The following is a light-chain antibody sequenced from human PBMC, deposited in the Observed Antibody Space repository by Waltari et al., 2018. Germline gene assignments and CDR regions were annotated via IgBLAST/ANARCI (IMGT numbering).Light chain of an antibody. CDR2: KAA. V-gene: IGKV1-5*03. CDR3: QQYNSYSYT. J-gene: IGKJ2*01. Sequence: DIQMTQSPSTLSASVGDRVTIPCRASQSISSWLAWYQQKPGKAPKLLIYKAASLESGVPSRFSGGGSGTEFTLTISSLQPDDFATYYCQQYNSYSYTFGQGTKLEIK. CDR1: QSISSW.